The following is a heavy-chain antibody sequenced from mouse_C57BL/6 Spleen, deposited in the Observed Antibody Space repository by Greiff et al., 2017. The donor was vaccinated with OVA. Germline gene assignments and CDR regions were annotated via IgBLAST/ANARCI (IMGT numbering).Heavy chain of an antibody. V-gene: IGHV1-82*01. CDR3: ARDGSSYDAWFAY. J-gene: IGHJ3*01. D-gene: IGHD1-1*01. CDR2: IYPGDGDT. CDR1: GYAFSSSW. Sequence: QVQLQQSGPELVKPGASVKISCKASGYAFSSSWMNWVKQRPGKGLEWIGRIYPGDGDTNYNGKFKGKATLNADKSSSTAYMQLSILTSEDSAVYFCARDGSSYDAWFAYWGQGTLVTVSA.